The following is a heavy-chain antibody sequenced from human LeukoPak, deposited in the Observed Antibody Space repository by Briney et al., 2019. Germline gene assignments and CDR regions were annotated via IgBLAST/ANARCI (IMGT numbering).Heavy chain of an antibody. Sequence: GGSLRLSCAASGFTFSNYGMTWVRQAPGKGLVWVSRINSDGSSTSYADSVKGRFTISRDNAKDTLYLQMNSLRAEDTAVYYCARAPPGIAAAGKISYYYYGMDVWGQGTTVTVSS. J-gene: IGHJ6*02. CDR3: ARAPPGIAAAGKISYYYYGMDV. D-gene: IGHD6-13*01. CDR2: INSDGSST. V-gene: IGHV3-74*01. CDR1: GFTFSNYG.